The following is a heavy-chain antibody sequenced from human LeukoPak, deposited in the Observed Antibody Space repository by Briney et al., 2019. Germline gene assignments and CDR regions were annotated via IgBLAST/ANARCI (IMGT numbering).Heavy chain of an antibody. Sequence: ETLSLTCAVYGGSFSGYYWSWIRQPPGKGLEWIGEINHSGSTNYNPSLKSRVTISVDTSKNQFSLKLSSVTAADTAVYYCARGGDSGLEYYYGMDVWGQGTTVTASS. CDR3: ARGGDSGLEYYYGMDV. CDR1: GGSFSGYY. CDR2: INHSGST. D-gene: IGHD3-16*01. J-gene: IGHJ6*02. V-gene: IGHV4-34*01.